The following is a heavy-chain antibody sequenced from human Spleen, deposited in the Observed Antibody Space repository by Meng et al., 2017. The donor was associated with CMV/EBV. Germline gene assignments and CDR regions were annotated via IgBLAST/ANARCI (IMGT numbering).Heavy chain of an antibody. J-gene: IGHJ5*02. V-gene: IGHV1-2*02. Sequence: ASVKVSCKASGYTFTGSYMHWARQAPGQGLEWMGWINPNNGDTKYAQRFQGRVTMTRDTFISTAYMDLSGLTSDDTAVYYCARGAEYCTTTNCYKTFDPWGQGTLVTVSS. D-gene: IGHD2-2*02. CDR1: GYTFTGSY. CDR2: INPNNGDT. CDR3: ARGAEYCTTTNCYKTFDP.